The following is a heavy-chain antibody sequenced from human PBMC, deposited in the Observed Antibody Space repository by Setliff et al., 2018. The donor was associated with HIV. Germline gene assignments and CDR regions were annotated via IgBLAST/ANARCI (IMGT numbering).Heavy chain of an antibody. V-gene: IGHV4-39*07. CDR2: IYHTGST. Sequence: PSETLSLTCTVSGGSITSSGYYWGWVRQPPGKGLEWIGSIYHTGSTYYNPSLKSRVIISVDTSKNQFSLRLNSVTAADTAVYFCARGGAVSADFDSWGQGTLVTVSS. CDR1: GGSITSSGYY. CDR3: ARGGAVSADFDS. J-gene: IGHJ4*02. D-gene: IGHD3-16*01.